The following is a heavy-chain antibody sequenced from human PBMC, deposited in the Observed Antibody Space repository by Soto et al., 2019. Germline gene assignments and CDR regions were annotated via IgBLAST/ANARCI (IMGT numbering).Heavy chain of an antibody. CDR2: IYPGDSDT. CDR1: GYSFTSYW. V-gene: IGHV5-51*01. CDR3: ARKYGGHPPYYYGMDV. Sequence: GESLKISCNGSGYSFTSYWIGWVRQMPGKGLEWMGIIYPGDSDTRYSPSFQGQVTISADKSISTDYLQWSSLKASDNAMYYCARKYGGHPPYYYGMDVWGQGTTVTVSS. D-gene: IGHD4-17*01. J-gene: IGHJ6*02.